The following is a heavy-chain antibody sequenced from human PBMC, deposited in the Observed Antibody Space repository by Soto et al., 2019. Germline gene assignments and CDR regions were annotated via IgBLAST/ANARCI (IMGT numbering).Heavy chain of an antibody. CDR1: GGSISSYY. CDR3: ARSPLNSDILTGYFDY. J-gene: IGHJ4*02. V-gene: IGHV4-59*01. D-gene: IGHD3-9*01. Sequence: SETLSLTCTVSGGSISSYYWSWIRQPPGKGLEWIGYIYYSGSTNNNPYLKSLVTISVDTSKNQFSLKLSSVTAADTAVYYCARSPLNSDILTGYFDYWGQGTLFTVSS. CDR2: IYYSGST.